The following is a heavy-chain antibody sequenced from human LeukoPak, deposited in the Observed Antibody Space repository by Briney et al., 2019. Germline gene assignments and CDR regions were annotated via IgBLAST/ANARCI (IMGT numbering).Heavy chain of an antibody. Sequence: SETLSLTCAVYGGSFSGYYWNWIRQSPGQGLELIGEINHSGSTNYNPSLTSRVTISVDTSTNQFSLYLSPVTAADTAVYYCARFGSRRSWYREAKYYFDYWGQGTLVTVSS. J-gene: IGHJ4*02. CDR3: ARFGSRRSWYREAKYYFDY. CDR1: GGSFSGYY. V-gene: IGHV4-34*01. CDR2: INHSGST. D-gene: IGHD6-13*01.